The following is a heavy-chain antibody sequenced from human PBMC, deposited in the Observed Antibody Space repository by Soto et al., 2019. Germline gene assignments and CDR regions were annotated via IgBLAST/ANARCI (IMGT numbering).Heavy chain of an antibody. Sequence: EVQLVESGGGLVQPGRSLRLSCAASGFMFEDYAMHWVRQTPGKGLEWVSGISWNSGTLGYADSVKGRFTISRDNAKNSLYLQMNSLRAEDTALYYCAKDMGLWFGEYPFDYWGQGTRVTVSS. D-gene: IGHD3-10*01. J-gene: IGHJ4*02. V-gene: IGHV3-9*01. CDR1: GFMFEDYA. CDR3: AKDMGLWFGEYPFDY. CDR2: ISWNSGTL.